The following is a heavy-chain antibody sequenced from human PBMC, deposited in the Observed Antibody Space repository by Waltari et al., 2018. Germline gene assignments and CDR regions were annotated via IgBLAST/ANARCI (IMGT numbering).Heavy chain of an antibody. CDR3: VRDYADF. D-gene: IGHD2-2*01. Sequence: QVPLVESGGGVVQPGRYLRITCPDLGFTFTSYAMPWVRQAPGKGLEWVGVVTYDDINKFYAESVKGRFTISRDDSKNTVYLQMDSLRAEDTAVYFCVRDYADFWGQGTRVTVSS. CDR1: GFTFTSYA. V-gene: IGHV3-30*04. J-gene: IGHJ4*02. CDR2: VTYDDINK.